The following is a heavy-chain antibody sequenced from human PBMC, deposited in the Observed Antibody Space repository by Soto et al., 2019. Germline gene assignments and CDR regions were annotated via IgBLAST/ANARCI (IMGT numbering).Heavy chain of an antibody. CDR2: ISKGGSNL. D-gene: IGHD6-19*01. V-gene: IGHV3-30-3*01. J-gene: IGHJ4*02. Sequence: SCAASGFTLSSYAIHWVRQAPGKGLEWVTVISKGGSNLYFADSVKGRFTISRDNSKNTLYLQMNSLRSEDTAVYYCAREVEYTSAFGISSSFDYWGQGTLVTVSS. CDR3: AREVEYTSAFGISSSFDY. CDR1: GFTLSSYA.